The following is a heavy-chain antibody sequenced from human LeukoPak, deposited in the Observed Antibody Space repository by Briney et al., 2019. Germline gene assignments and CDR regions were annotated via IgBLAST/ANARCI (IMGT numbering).Heavy chain of an antibody. Sequence: SLRLSCAASGFTFDDYAMHWVRQAPGKGLEWVSGISWNSGSIGYADSVKGRFTISRDNAKNSLYLQMNSLRAEDTALYYCAKGPLGYSYGLFDYWGQGTLVTVSS. CDR2: ISWNSGSI. CDR3: AKGPLGYSYGLFDY. J-gene: IGHJ4*02. CDR1: GFTFDDYA. D-gene: IGHD5-18*01. V-gene: IGHV3-9*01.